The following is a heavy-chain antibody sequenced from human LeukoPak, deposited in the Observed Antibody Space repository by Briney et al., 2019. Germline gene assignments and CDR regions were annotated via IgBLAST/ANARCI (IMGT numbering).Heavy chain of an antibody. V-gene: IGHV5-51*01. CDR1: GYSFTSYW. CDR3: ARRGSGWYGYYYYGMDV. CDR2: IYPGDSDT. D-gene: IGHD6-19*01. J-gene: IGHJ6*02. Sequence: GESLKISCKGSGYSFTSYWIGWVRQMPGKGLEWVGIIYPGDSDTRYSPSFQGQVTISADKSISTAYLQWSSLKASDTAMYYCARRGSGWYGYYYYGMDVWGQGTTVTVSS.